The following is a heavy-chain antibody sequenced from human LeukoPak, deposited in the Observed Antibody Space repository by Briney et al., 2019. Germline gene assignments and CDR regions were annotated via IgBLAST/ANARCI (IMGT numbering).Heavy chain of an antibody. CDR1: GYTFTSYG. D-gene: IGHD6-19*01. V-gene: IGHV1-18*01. Sequence: ASVKVSCKASGYTFTSYGISWVRRAPGQGLEWMGWISAYNGNTNYAQKLQGRVTMTTDTSTSTAYMELRSLRSDDTAVYYCARDRAVAGTFWFHPWGQGTLVTVSS. CDR2: ISAYNGNT. J-gene: IGHJ5*02. CDR3: ARDRAVAGTFWFHP.